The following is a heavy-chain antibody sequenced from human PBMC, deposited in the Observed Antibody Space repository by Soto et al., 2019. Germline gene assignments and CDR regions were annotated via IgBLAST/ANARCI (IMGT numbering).Heavy chain of an antibody. Sequence: LRLSCVASGFAISNYWMHWVRQAPGKGLVWVSRINSDASTTDYADSVKGRFTISRDNAKNTLYLQMDSLRAEDTALYYCARGFRWGMDVWGQGTTVTVSS. CDR2: INSDASTT. CDR1: GFAISNYW. J-gene: IGHJ6*02. CDR3: ARGFRWGMDV. D-gene: IGHD3-16*02. V-gene: IGHV3-74*01.